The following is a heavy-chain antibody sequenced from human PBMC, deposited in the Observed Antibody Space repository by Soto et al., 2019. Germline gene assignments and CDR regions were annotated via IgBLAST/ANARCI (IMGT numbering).Heavy chain of an antibody. CDR3: AKGNWIVRNTYFDY. J-gene: IGHJ4*02. V-gene: IGHV3-23*01. D-gene: IGHD1-20*01. Sequence: GWSLRLSCAASGFTFSSYAMSWVRQAPGKGLEWVSAISGSGGSTYYADSVKGRFTISRDNSKNTLYLQMNSLRAEDTAVYYCAKGNWIVRNTYFDYWGQGTLVTVSS. CDR2: ISGSGGST. CDR1: GFTFSSYA.